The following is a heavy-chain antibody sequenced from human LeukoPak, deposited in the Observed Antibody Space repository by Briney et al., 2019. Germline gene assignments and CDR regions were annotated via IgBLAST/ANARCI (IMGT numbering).Heavy chain of an antibody. D-gene: IGHD6-6*01. CDR3: ARFGTSSSRFFDQ. Sequence: PSETLSLTCTVSGGSISSSSYYWGWIRQPPGKGLEWIGSIYYGGSTYYNPSLKSRVTISVDTSKNQFSLKLNSVTAADTAVYYCARFGTSSSRFFDQWGQGTLVTVSS. J-gene: IGHJ4*02. V-gene: IGHV4-39*07. CDR1: GGSISSSSYY. CDR2: IYYGGST.